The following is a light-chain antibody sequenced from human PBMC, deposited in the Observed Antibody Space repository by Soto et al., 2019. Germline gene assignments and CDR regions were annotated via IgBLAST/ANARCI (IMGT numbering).Light chain of an antibody. V-gene: IGLV2-8*01. CDR2: EVN. Sequence: QSALTQPPSASGSPVQSVAISCTGTSSDVGGYNYVSWYQQNPGKAPKLMIYEVNKRPSGVPDRFSGSKSGKTASLTVSGPQAEDEADYYGSSYAGXSNVFGTGTKVXV. CDR1: SSDVGGYNY. J-gene: IGLJ1*01. CDR3: SSYAGXSNV.